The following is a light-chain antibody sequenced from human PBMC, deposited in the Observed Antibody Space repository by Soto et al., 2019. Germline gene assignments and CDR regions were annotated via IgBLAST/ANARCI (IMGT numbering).Light chain of an antibody. Sequence: EIVLTQSPGTLSLSPGERATLSCRSSQSVSSSYLAWYQQKPGQAPRLLIYAASSRATGIPDRFSGSGSGTDFTLTISRLEPEDFAVDYCQQYFNSRIIFGPGTKVDI. J-gene: IGKJ3*01. CDR3: QQYFNSRII. V-gene: IGKV3-20*01. CDR1: QSVSSSY. CDR2: AAS.